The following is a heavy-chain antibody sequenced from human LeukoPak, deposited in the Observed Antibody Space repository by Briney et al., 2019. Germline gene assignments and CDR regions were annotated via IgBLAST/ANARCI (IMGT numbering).Heavy chain of an antibody. V-gene: IGHV3-48*03. CDR3: ARARRDCSGGSCYPDYNWFDP. Sequence: GGSLRLSCSASGFTFIYYAMHWVRQAPGKGLDWVSYISSSGSAIYYADSVRGRFTISRDNAKNSLYLQMNSLRAEDTAVYYCARARRDCSGGSCYPDYNWFDPWGQGTLVTVSS. D-gene: IGHD2-15*01. CDR2: ISSSGSAI. CDR1: GFTFIYYA. J-gene: IGHJ5*02.